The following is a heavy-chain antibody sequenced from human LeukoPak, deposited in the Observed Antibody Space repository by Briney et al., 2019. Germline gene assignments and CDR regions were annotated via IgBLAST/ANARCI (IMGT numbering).Heavy chain of an antibody. D-gene: IGHD1-26*01. V-gene: IGHV3-53*01. CDR1: GFTVSSNY. CDR2: IYSGGST. Sequence: PGGSLRLSCAASGFTVSSNYMNWVRQAPGKGLEWVSIIYSGGSTYYADSVKGRFTISRDNSKNTLYLQMNSLRAEDTAGYHCAAGKQGLSSGSYQEGWFDPWGQGTLVTVSS. CDR3: AAGKQGLSSGSYQEGWFDP. J-gene: IGHJ5*02.